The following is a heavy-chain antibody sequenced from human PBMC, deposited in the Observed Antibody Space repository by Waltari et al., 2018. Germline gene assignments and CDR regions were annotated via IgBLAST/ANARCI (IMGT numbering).Heavy chain of an antibody. J-gene: IGHJ4*02. CDR3: AKIGRPGIAAAGPGY. Sequence: EVQLLESGGGLVQPGGSLRLSCAASGLTFSSYAMSWFRQAPGKGLQWVSTISSDGGSTYYADSVKGRFTISRDNSKNTLFLQMNSLRAEDMAVYYCAKIGRPGIAAAGPGYWGRGTLVTVSS. V-gene: IGHV3-23*01. D-gene: IGHD6-13*01. CDR1: GLTFSSYA. CDR2: ISSDGGST.